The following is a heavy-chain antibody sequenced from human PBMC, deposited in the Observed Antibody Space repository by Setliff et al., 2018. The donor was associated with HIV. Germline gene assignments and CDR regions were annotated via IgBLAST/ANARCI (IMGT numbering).Heavy chain of an antibody. CDR2: IHYSGSS. J-gene: IGHJ5*02. D-gene: IGHD5-18*01. CDR3: ARVTWIQLWLGWFDP. CDR1: GDSINSGNSY. V-gene: IGHV4-31*03. Sequence: SETLSLTCTVSGDSINSGNSYWTWIRRHPGKGLEWIGYIHYSGSSYYNPSLRSRVTISVDTSKNQFSLKLGSVTAADTAVYFCARVTWIQLWLGWFDPWAREPWSPSPQ.